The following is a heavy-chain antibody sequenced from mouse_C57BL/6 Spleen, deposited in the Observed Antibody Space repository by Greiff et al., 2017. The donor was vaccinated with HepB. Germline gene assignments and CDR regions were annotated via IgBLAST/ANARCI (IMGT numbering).Heavy chain of an antibody. CDR2: IYPRSGNT. V-gene: IGHV1-81*01. CDR1: GYTFTSYG. J-gene: IGHJ4*01. D-gene: IGHD1-1*01. CDR3: VYYGSSPSYAMDY. Sequence: QVQLQQSGAELARPGASVKLSCKASGYTFTSYGISWVKQRTGQGLEWIGEIYPRSGNTYYNEKLKGKATLTADKSSSTAYMERRSLTSEDSAVSFCVYYGSSPSYAMDYLGQGTSATVSS.